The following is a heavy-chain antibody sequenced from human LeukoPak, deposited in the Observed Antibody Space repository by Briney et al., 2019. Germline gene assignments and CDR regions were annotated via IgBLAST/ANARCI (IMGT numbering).Heavy chain of an antibody. D-gene: IGHD2-15*01. V-gene: IGHV4-59*08. Sequence: PSEILSLTCTVSGGSISGYYWSWIRQPPGKGLEWIGYIYYSGSTSYNPSLKSRVTISVDTSKNQFSLNLSAVTAADTAVYYCARQRGCIRGSCYFDYWGQGTLVTVSS. CDR2: IYYSGST. CDR3: ARQRGCIRGSCYFDY. CDR1: GGSISGYY. J-gene: IGHJ4*02.